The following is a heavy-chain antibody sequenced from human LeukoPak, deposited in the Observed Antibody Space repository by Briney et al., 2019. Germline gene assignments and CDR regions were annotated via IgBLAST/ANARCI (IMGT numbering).Heavy chain of an antibody. Sequence: QPGGSLRLSCAASGFTFSSYAMSWVRQAPGKGLEWVAVISYDGSNKYYADSVKGRFTISRDNSKNTLYLQMNSLRAEDTAVYYCARDGPHYYDSSGYSYYFDYWGQGTLVTVSS. CDR1: GFTFSSYA. V-gene: IGHV3-30*04. CDR2: ISYDGSNK. CDR3: ARDGPHYYDSSGYSYYFDY. D-gene: IGHD3-22*01. J-gene: IGHJ4*02.